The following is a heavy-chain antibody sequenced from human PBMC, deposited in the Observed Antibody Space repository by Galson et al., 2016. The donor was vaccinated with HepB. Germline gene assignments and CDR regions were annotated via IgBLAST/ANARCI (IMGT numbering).Heavy chain of an antibody. V-gene: IGHV4-4*02. D-gene: IGHD3-16*02. CDR3: ARKSGRFAARRSYHIDY. CDR1: GGSVSGGDNW. J-gene: IGHJ4*02. Sequence: SETLSLTCSVSGGSVSGGDNWWSWVRQSPGKGLDWVGEIYYNGKTNVNPSLASRLTLSIDRSGNQLSLQLASVTAADTARYFCARKSGRFAARRSYHIDYWGRGLSVTVSS. CDR2: IYYNGKT.